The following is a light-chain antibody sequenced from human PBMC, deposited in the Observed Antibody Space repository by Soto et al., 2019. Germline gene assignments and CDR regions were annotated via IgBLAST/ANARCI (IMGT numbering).Light chain of an antibody. V-gene: IGKV3-15*01. CDR1: QSVTRN. CDR3: QQYNNWPRT. Sequence: IVLTQSPGTLSLSPGEEATLSCRASQSVTRNLAWYRQRPGQAPRLLIYGASTRATGIPARFSGSGSGTEFTLSINSLQSEDFAVYYCQQYNNWPRTFGQGTKVDIK. CDR2: GAS. J-gene: IGKJ1*01.